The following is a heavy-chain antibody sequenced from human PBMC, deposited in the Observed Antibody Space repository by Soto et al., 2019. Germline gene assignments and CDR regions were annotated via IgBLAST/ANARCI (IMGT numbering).Heavy chain of an antibody. CDR1: GYSFTSYW. Sequence: RGESLKISCKGSGYSFTSYWIGWVRQMPGKGLEWMGIIYPGDSDTRYSPSFQGQVTISADKSISTAYLQWSSLKASDTAMYYCARRAHYYDSSGPGGYYYGMDVWGQGTTVTVSS. V-gene: IGHV5-51*01. J-gene: IGHJ6*02. D-gene: IGHD3-22*01. CDR2: IYPGDSDT. CDR3: ARRAHYYDSSGPGGYYYGMDV.